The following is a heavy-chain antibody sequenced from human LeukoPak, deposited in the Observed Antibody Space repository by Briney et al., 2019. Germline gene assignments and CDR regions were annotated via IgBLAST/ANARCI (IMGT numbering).Heavy chain of an antibody. D-gene: IGHD3-3*01. CDR1: GGSISSGDYY. CDR2: LHTSGST. V-gene: IGHV4-61*02. J-gene: IGHJ4*02. CDR3: ARWSGSPFDY. Sequence: SQTLSLTCSVSGGSISSGDYYWTWIRQPAGKGLEWIGRLHTSGSTNYNPSLKGRLTISVDRSKNQFSLKLSSVTAADAAVYYCARWSGSPFDYWGQGTLVTVSS.